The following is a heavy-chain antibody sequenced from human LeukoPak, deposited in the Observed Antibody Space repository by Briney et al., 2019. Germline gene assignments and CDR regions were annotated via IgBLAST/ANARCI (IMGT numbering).Heavy chain of an antibody. Sequence: WGSLRLSCAASGFTFSSYALSWVRQAPGKGLEWVSVISGSGGSTYYADCVKGGFTISRDNSQKTLYLPMNNLSADETAGYYFPKRIYSYGHYIDVWGRGTTVSVS. CDR1: GFTFSSYA. D-gene: IGHD5-18*01. J-gene: IGHJ6*03. CDR3: PKRIYSYGHYIDV. V-gene: IGHV3-23*01. CDR2: ISGSGGST.